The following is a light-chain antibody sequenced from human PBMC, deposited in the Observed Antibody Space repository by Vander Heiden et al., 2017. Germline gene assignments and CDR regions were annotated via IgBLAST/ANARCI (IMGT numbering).Light chain of an antibody. Sequence: GSPGQSIPLPCTGTSRYVGGYNYVSWYQQHPDKAPNLRSFVVSNRPSGVSNRFSGSTSGNTASTTTRRRQAGEEGDGNEYACTPDRNILLVFGGGTKLTVL. V-gene: IGLV2-14*03. CDR2: VVS. CDR1: SRYVGGYNY. J-gene: IGLJ2*01. CDR3: YACTPDRNILLV.